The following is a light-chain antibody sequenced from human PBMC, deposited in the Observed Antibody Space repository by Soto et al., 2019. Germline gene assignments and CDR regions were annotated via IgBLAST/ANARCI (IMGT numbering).Light chain of an antibody. CDR2: GVS. CDR1: SSDVGGYNY. J-gene: IGLJ2*01. Sequence: QSVLTQPASVSGSPGQSITISCTGTSSDVGGYNYVSWYQQHPGKAPKLMIYGVSNRPSGVSNRCSGSKSGNTASLTISGVQDEDEDDYYCSSYTSSSTLVVFGGGTKLTVL. CDR3: SSYTSSSTLVV. V-gene: IGLV2-14*01.